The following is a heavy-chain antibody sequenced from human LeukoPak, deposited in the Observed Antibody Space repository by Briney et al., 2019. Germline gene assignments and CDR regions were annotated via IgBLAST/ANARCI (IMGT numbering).Heavy chain of an antibody. CDR2: ISAYNGNK. J-gene: IGHJ6*02. CDR1: GYTFTSYG. Sequence: ASVKVSCKASGYTFTSYGISWVRQAPGQGLEWMGWISAYNGNKNYAQKLQGRVTMTTDTSTSTAYMELRSLRSDDTAVYYCARSEYYYDSSGYSYYYYGMDVWGQGTTVTVSS. CDR3: ARSEYYYDSSGYSYYYYGMDV. D-gene: IGHD3-22*01. V-gene: IGHV1-18*01.